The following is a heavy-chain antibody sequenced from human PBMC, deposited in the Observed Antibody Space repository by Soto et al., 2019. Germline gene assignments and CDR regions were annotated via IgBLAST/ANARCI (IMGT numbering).Heavy chain of an antibody. Sequence: QVQLQESGPGLVKPSETLSLTCNVSGGSINSGGYYWGWIRQHPGKGLEWIGYIHYRGRTSYNPSLQSRVSISLEISGNHFTLKLTSVTAADTAVYYCARCRDAFGFDTWGQGTRVTVSS. CDR1: GGSINSGGYY. CDR3: ARCRDAFGFDT. CDR2: IHYRGRT. D-gene: IGHD2-15*01. J-gene: IGHJ4*02. V-gene: IGHV4-31*03.